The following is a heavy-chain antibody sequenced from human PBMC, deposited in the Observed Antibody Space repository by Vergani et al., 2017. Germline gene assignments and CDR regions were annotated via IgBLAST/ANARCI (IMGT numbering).Heavy chain of an antibody. D-gene: IGHD3-9*01. Sequence: QLHLQESGPGLVKPSETLSLTCTVSGGSISSYYWTWIRQPPGNGLEWIGNIYHSGGAYYNPSLKGRVTISVDTSKNQFSLEVTSVTAADKSICFCARTESFILRYCHWALWGQGTQVTVSS. J-gene: IGHJ1*01. CDR2: IYHSGGA. CDR3: ARTESFILRYCHWAL. CDR1: GGSISSYY. V-gene: IGHV4-4*08.